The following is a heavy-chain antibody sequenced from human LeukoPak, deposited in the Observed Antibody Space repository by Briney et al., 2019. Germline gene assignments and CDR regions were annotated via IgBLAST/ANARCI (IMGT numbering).Heavy chain of an antibody. Sequence: GGSLRLSCAASGFTFSSYAMNWVRQAPGKGLEWVSVISGSGSSTYYADSVKGRFTISRDNSKNTLYLQMNSLRAEDTAVYYCATSFGPVIAAAGTGADWGQGTLVTVSS. CDR2: ISGSGSST. D-gene: IGHD6-13*01. V-gene: IGHV3-23*01. CDR1: GFTFSSYA. J-gene: IGHJ4*02. CDR3: ATSFGPVIAAAGTGAD.